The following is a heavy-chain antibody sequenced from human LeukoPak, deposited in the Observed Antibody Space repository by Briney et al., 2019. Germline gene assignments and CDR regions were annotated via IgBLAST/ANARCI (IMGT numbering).Heavy chain of an antibody. CDR2: ISGGGGST. V-gene: IGHV3-23*01. D-gene: IGHD3-9*01. J-gene: IGHJ4*02. Sequence: GGSLRLSCAASGFTFSSYAMSWVRQAPGKGLEWVSAISGGGGSTYYADSVKGRFTISRDNSKNTLYLQMNSLRAEDTAVYYCAKDQDILTGYTQDYWGQGTLVTVSS. CDR3: AKDQDILTGYTQDY. CDR1: GFTFSSYA.